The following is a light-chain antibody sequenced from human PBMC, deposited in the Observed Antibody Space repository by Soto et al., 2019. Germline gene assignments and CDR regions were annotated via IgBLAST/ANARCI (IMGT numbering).Light chain of an antibody. CDR1: QSVTSSY. CDR3: QQYGSSPWT. Sequence: EIVLTQSPGTLSLSPGERATLSCRASQSVTSSYLAWYQQKPGQAPRLLIYGASSRATGIPDRFSGSGSGTDFTLTISRREPENFAVYYCQQYGSSPWTFGQGTHVEIK. CDR2: GAS. V-gene: IGKV3-20*01. J-gene: IGKJ1*01.